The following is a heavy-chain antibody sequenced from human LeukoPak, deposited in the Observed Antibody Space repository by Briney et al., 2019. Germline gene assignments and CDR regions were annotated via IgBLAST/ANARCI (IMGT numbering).Heavy chain of an antibody. CDR2: INPNSGGT. D-gene: IGHD5-18*01. CDR1: GYTFTGYY. CDR3: ARVESPRGYSYGSFGY. J-gene: IGHJ4*02. V-gene: IGHV1-2*02. Sequence: ASVKVSCKASGYTFTGYYMHWVRQAPGQGLEWMGWINPNSGGTNYAQKFQGRVTMTRDTSISTAYMELSRLRSDDTAVYYCARVESPRGYSYGSFGYWGQGTLVTVSS.